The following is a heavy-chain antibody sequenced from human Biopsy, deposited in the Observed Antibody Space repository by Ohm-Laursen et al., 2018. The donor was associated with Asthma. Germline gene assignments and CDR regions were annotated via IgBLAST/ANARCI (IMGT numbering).Heavy chain of an antibody. V-gene: IGHV3-23*01. Sequence: SLRLSCSASGFAFNNSSMTWVRQAPGKGLEWVSSLSASGVRTFYADSVKGRFTVSRDSSRNTLYLQLSTLRVEDTAVYFCAKITTDRQKANNWFDPWGQGTLVTVSS. CDR3: AKITTDRQKANNWFDP. CDR2: LSASGVRT. CDR1: GFAFNNSS. J-gene: IGHJ5*02. D-gene: IGHD3-22*01.